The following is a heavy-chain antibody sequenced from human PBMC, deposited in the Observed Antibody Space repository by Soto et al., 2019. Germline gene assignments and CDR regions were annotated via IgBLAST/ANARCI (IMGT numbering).Heavy chain of an antibody. CDR2: IIPIFGTA. Sequence: SVKVSCKASGGTFSSYAISWVRQAPGQGLEWMGGIIPIFGTANYAQKFQGRVTITADESTSTAYMELSSLRSEDTAVYYCARWYSSRWPRQGNAFDIWGQGTMVTVSS. J-gene: IGHJ3*02. V-gene: IGHV1-69*13. CDR3: ARWYSSRWPRQGNAFDI. CDR1: GGTFSSYA. D-gene: IGHD6-13*01.